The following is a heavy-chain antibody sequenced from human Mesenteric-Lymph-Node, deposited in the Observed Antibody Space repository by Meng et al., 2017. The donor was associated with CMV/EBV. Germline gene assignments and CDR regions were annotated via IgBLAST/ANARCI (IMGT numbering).Heavy chain of an antibody. D-gene: IGHD3-9*01. V-gene: IGHV3-66*02. CDR1: GFSVSSNY. J-gene: IGHJ4*02. CDR3: ARTINGMIYPDY. Sequence: GESLKISCAAPGFSVSSNYMSWVRQAPGKGLEWVSIIYTSGNTYDADSVKGRFTISRDNSKNTIYLQMNSLRAEDTAVYYCARTINGMIYPDYWGQGTLVTVSS. CDR2: IYTSGNT.